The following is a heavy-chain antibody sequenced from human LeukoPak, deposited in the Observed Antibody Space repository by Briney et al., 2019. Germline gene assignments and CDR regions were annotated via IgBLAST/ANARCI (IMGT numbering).Heavy chain of an antibody. J-gene: IGHJ6*02. CDR1: GYTFTSYG. CDR3: ARVGSGEDIVVVPAARGGYYYYYGMDV. V-gene: IGHV1-18*01. CDR2: ISAYNGNT. D-gene: IGHD2-2*01. Sequence: ASVKVSCKASGYTFTSYGISWVRQAPGQGLEWMGWISAYNGNTNYAQKLQGRVTMTTDTSTSTAYMELRSLRSDDTAVYYCARVGSGEDIVVVPAARGGYYYYYGMDVWGQGTRSPSP.